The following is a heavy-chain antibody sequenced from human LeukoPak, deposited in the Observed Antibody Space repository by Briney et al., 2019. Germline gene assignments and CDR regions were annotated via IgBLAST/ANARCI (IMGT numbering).Heavy chain of an antibody. CDR3: ARDRALYHTRGYYYTEDDY. J-gene: IGHJ4*02. CDR1: GFTFSNYW. D-gene: IGHD3-22*01. CDR2: IKRDGSDR. V-gene: IGHV3-7*01. Sequence: QPGGSLRLSCTASGFTFSNYWMSWVRQAPGKGLEWVANIKRDGSDRYYVDSVKGRFTISRDNAKNSLYLQMNSLRAEDAAVYYCARDRALYHTRGYYYTEDDYWGRGTLVTVSA.